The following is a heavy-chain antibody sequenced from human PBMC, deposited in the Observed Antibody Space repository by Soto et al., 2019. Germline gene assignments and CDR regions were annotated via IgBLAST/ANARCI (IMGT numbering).Heavy chain of an antibody. CDR3: ASTVDYYDSSGYYSETCYFDY. CDR2: ISAYNGYT. Sequence: ASVNVSCKASGYTHTSYGISWVRQAPGQGLDWMGWISAYNGYTNYARKLKGRVTMTTDTSTSTAYMELRSLRSDDTAVYYCASTVDYYDSSGYYSETCYFDYWGQGTLVTVSS. CDR1: GYTHTSYG. D-gene: IGHD3-22*01. V-gene: IGHV1-18*01. J-gene: IGHJ4*02.